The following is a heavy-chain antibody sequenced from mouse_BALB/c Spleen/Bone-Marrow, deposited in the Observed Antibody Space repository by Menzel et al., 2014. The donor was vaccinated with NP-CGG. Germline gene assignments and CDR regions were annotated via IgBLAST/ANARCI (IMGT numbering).Heavy chain of an antibody. CDR2: ISSGGSYT. J-gene: IGHJ4*01. D-gene: IGHD1-3*01. Sequence: EVHLVESGGDLVKPGGSLKLSCAASGFTFSNYGMSWVRQTPDKRLEWVATISSGGSYTYFPDSVKGRFTISRDNAKNPLFLQMNSLKSEDAAMYYCARLTPDYAMDYWGQGTSVTVSS. V-gene: IGHV5-6*01. CDR3: ARLTPDYAMDY. CDR1: GFTFSNYG.